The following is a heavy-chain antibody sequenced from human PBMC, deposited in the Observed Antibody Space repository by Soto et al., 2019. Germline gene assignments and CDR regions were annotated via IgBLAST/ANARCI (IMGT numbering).Heavy chain of an antibody. D-gene: IGHD3-22*01. CDR3: STMIVVRFDY. CDR2: IYYSGST. V-gene: IGHV4-30-4*02. J-gene: IGHJ4*01. Sequence: SETLSLTCTVSGGSISSGDYYWSWIRQAPGKGPEWIGYIYYSGSTYYNPSLKSRVTISVDTSKNQFSLKTEDTGIYYCTTDSYSTMIVVRFDYWGHGTLVTVSS. CDR1: GGSISSGDYY.